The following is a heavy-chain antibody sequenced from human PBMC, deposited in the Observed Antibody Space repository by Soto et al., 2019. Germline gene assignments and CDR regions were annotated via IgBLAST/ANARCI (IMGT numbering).Heavy chain of an antibody. J-gene: IGHJ3*02. D-gene: IGHD3-10*01. CDR1: GFTFSSCA. Sequence: GGSLRLSCAASGFTFSSCAMSWVRQPPGKGLECVSRISSSGDPTFYADSVKGRFTIARDNSKNTLYLQTNSLRAEDTAVYYWANNRAGSKNVAFDIGAQGTRVTVSS. CDR3: ANNRAGSKNVAFDI. V-gene: IGHV3-23*01. CDR2: ISSSGDPT.